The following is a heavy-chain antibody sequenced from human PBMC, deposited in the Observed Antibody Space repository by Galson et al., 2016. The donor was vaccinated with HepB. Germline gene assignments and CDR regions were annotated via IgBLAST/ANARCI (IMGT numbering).Heavy chain of an antibody. CDR2: INPSGGST. CDR3: ARLAAAGDYFDY. V-gene: IGHV1-46*01. Sequence: SVKVSCKASGYTFTGYYMHWARQAPGQGLEWMGIINPSGGSTSYAQKFQGRVTMTRDTSTSTVYMELSSLRSEDTAVYYCARLAAAGDYFDYWGQGTLVTVSS. D-gene: IGHD6-13*01. CDR1: GYTFTGYY. J-gene: IGHJ4*02.